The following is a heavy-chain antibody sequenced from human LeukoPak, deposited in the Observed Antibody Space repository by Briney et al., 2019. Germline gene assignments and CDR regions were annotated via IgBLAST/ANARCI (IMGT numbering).Heavy chain of an antibody. D-gene: IGHD3-16*01. CDR2: IYYTGST. V-gene: IGHV4-39*07. CDR1: GGSISGSGYY. J-gene: IGHJ5*02. CDR3: ARESGSYLWRSWLNP. Sequence: SETLSLTCTVSGGSISGSGYYWVWIRQPPGKGLEWIATIYYTGSTYYNPSLKSRVTISVDTSKNQFSLKLSSVTAADTAVYYCARESGSYLWRSWLNPWGQGTLVTVYS.